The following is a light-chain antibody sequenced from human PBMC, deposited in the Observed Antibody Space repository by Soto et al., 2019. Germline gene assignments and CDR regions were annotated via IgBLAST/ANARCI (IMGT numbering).Light chain of an antibody. CDR1: QSVSSD. J-gene: IGKJ1*01. V-gene: IGKV3-15*01. Sequence: EIVMTQSPATLSVSPGESATLPCRASQSVSSDLAWYQQKPGQAPRLLIYDASTRATGIPARFSGSGSGTEFTLTISSLQSEDFAVYYCQQYNNWPPGTFGQGTKVEIK. CDR2: DAS. CDR3: QQYNNWPPGT.